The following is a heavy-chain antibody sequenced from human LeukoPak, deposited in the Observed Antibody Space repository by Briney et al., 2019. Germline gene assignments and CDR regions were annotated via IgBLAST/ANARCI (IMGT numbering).Heavy chain of an antibody. CDR2: ISSDGTNK. CDR3: ARDRSQEFDP. CDR1: RFTFRNYA. Sequence: GGSLRLSCAASRFTFRNYAMHWVRQAPGKGLEWVADISSDGTNKDYADSVKGRFSISRDNSKNTLYLQMNRLRADDTAVYYCARDRSQEFDPWGQGTLVTVSS. D-gene: IGHD3-10*01. J-gene: IGHJ5*02. V-gene: IGHV3-30*04.